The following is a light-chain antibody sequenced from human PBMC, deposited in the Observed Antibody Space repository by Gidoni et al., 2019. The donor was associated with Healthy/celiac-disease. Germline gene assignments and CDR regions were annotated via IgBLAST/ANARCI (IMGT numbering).Light chain of an antibody. J-gene: IGKJ2*01. Sequence: DSQMTQSASSLSASVAYRVTITCRASQSISSYLNWYQQKPGKAPVCKVVSHQGSVAVDLGQISLSPSVVCNLTDFASYYCQQSYSTPYTFGQGTKLEIK. CDR3: QQSYSTPYT. CDR1: QSISSY. V-gene: IGKV1-39*01.